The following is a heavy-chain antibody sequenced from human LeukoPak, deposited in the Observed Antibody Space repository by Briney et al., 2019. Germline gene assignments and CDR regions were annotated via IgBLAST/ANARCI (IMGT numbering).Heavy chain of an antibody. V-gene: IGHV2-5*02. CDR1: GFSLSTSGVG. CDR3: AHRGQWLASTQFDY. Sequence: SGPTLVKPTQTLTLTCTFSGFSLSTSGVGVGWIRQPPGKALEWLALIYWDDDKRYSPSLKSRLTITKDTSKNQVVLTMTNMDPVDTATYYCAHRGQWLASTQFDYWGQGTLVTVSS. D-gene: IGHD6-19*01. CDR2: IYWDDDK. J-gene: IGHJ4*02.